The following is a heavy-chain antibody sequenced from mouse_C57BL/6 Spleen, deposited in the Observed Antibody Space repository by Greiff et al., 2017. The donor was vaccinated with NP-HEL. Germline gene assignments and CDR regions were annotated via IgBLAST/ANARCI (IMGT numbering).Heavy chain of an antibody. V-gene: IGHV1-64*01. CDR2: IHPNSGST. CDR3: ARGHLDAMDY. Sequence: QVQLKESGAELVKPGASVKLSCKASGYTFTSYWMHWVKQRPGQGLEWIGMIHPNSGSTNYNEKFKSKATLTVDKSSSTAYMQLSSLTSEDSAVYYCARGHLDAMDYWGQGTSVTVSS. CDR1: GYTFTSYW. J-gene: IGHJ4*01.